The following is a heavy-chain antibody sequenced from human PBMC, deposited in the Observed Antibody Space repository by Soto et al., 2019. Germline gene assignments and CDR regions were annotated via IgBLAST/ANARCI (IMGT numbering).Heavy chain of an antibody. J-gene: IGHJ1*01. V-gene: IGHV3-23*01. D-gene: IGHD3-9*01. CDR2: ISGNGRGT. CDR3: AKGLSVSSFDVFTLPDY. CDR1: GFTLSEND. Sequence: PGGSLRLSCVASGFTLSENDMHWHWVRQAPGKGLEWASGISGNGRGTYYADSLKGRFTISRDNSEKTVYLQMNSLTADDTAVYYCAKGLSVSSFDVFTLPDYWGQGTLVTVSS.